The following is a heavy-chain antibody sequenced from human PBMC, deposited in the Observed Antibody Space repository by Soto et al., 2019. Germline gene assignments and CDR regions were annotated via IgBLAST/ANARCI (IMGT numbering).Heavy chain of an antibody. J-gene: IGHJ6*02. CDR2: IVVGSGNT. Sequence: GASVKVSCKASGYTFTSYAMQWVRQARGQRLEWIGWIVVGSGNTNYAQKFQERVTITRDMSTSTAYMELSSLRSEDTAVYYCAAARRLRPKIYYYYGMDVWGQGTTVTVSS. CDR1: GYTFTSYA. CDR3: AAARRLRPKIYYYYGMDV. D-gene: IGHD3-22*01. V-gene: IGHV1-58*02.